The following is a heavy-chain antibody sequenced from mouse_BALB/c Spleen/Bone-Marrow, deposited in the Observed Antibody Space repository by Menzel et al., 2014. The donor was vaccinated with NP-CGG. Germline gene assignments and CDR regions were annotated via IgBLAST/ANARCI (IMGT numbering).Heavy chain of an antibody. Sequence: QVQLQQSGAELVRPGASVKLSCKASGYTFTSYWMNWVRQRPGQGLEWIGMIDPSDSETHYNQMFKDKASLTVDKSSSTAYMELARLTSEDSAIYYCASYYGSSYFDYWGQGTTLTVSS. CDR2: IDPSDSET. V-gene: IGHV1-61*01. CDR3: ASYYGSSYFDY. J-gene: IGHJ2*01. CDR1: GYTFTSYW. D-gene: IGHD1-1*01.